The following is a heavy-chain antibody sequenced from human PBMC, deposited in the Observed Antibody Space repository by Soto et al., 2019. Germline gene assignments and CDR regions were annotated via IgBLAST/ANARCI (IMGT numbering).Heavy chain of an antibody. Sequence: QVQLVESGGGVVQPGRSLRLSCAASGFTFSSYAMHWVRQAPGKGLEWVAVISYDGSNKYYADSVKGRFTISRDNSKNTLYLQMNSLRAEDTAVYYCARLGLVLYYHYGMDVWGQGTTVTVSS. CDR1: GFTFSSYA. CDR2: ISYDGSNK. D-gene: IGHD6-6*01. V-gene: IGHV3-30-3*01. CDR3: ARLGLVLYYHYGMDV. J-gene: IGHJ6*02.